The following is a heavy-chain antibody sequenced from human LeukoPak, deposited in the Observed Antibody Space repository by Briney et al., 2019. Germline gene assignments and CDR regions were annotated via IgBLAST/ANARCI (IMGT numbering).Heavy chain of an antibody. CDR3: ARTAVRGVLPLDWFDP. Sequence: SETLSLTCTVSGGSISSYYWSWIRQPAGKGLEWIGRIYTSGSTNYNPSLKSRVTMSVDTSKNQFSLKLSSVTAADTAVYYCARTAVRGVLPLDWFDPWGQGTLVTVSS. D-gene: IGHD3-10*01. J-gene: IGHJ5*02. CDR2: IYTSGST. V-gene: IGHV4-4*07. CDR1: GGSISSYY.